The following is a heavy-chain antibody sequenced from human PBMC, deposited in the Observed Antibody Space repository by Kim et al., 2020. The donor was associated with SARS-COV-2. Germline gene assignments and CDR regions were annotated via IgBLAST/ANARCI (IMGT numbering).Heavy chain of an antibody. Sequence: ASLKGRSTNSRDDSKNPLFLQMNSLIPEDTAVYYCTTDRGITARPVFDSWGQGTLVTVSS. J-gene: IGHJ4*02. V-gene: IGHV3-15*01. CDR3: TTDRGITARPVFDS. D-gene: IGHD6-6*01.